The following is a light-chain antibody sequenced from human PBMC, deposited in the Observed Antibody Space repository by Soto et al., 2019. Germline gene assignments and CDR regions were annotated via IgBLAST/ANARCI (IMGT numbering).Light chain of an antibody. CDR1: SSNIGSNY. V-gene: IGLV1-47*02. Sequence: QSVLTQPPSASATPGQRVTISCSGSSSNIGSNYVYWYKQLPGTAPKLLIYSNNQRPSGVPDRFSGSNSGTSASLAISGLRSDDEADYYCAAWDDSPRGYVFGSGTKLTVL. J-gene: IGLJ1*01. CDR3: AAWDDSPRGYV. CDR2: SNN.